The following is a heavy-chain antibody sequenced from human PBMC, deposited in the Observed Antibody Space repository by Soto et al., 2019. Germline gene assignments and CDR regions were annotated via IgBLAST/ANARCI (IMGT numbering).Heavy chain of an antibody. V-gene: IGHV1-46*01. CDR2: INPSGGST. CDR3: ARGASRDGYNPLAF. CDR1: RYAYASCY. Sequence: VEPSSKAPRYAYASCYLQWPRQAPEQGLEWMGIINPSGGSTSYAQKFQGRVTMTRDTSTSTVYMELSSLRSEDTAVYYCARGASRDGYNPLAFWGQGTLVTVTS. J-gene: IGHJ4*02. D-gene: IGHD2-21*01.